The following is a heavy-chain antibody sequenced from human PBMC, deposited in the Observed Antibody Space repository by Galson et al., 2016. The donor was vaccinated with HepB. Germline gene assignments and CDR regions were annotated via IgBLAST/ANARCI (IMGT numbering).Heavy chain of an antibody. CDR3: ARVYEYCSSTNCYDY. Sequence: TLSLTCTVSGASISSDGYSWSWIRQPPGKGLEWIGHVYHSGSSYNIPSLNSRLTISLDRSKNRFSLKLSSVTAADTAVYYCARVYEYCSSTNCYDYWGQGTLVTVSS. CDR2: VYHSGSS. V-gene: IGHV4-30-2*01. J-gene: IGHJ4*02. CDR1: GASISSDGYS. D-gene: IGHD2-2*01.